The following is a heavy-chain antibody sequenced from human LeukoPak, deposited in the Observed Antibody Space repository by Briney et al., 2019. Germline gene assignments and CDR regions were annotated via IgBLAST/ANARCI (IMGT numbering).Heavy chain of an antibody. J-gene: IGHJ4*02. CDR3: AGDLLVWDFDY. V-gene: IGHV1-18*01. Sequence: GASVKVSCKASGYTFTSYGISWVLQAPGQGLEWMGWISAYNGNTNYAQKLQGRVTMTTDTSTSTAYMELRSLRSDDTAVYYCAGDLLVWDFDYWGQGTLVTVSS. D-gene: IGHD3-16*01. CDR1: GYTFTSYG. CDR2: ISAYNGNT.